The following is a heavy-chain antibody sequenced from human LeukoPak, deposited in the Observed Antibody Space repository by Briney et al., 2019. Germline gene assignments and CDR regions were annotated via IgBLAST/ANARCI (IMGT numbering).Heavy chain of an antibody. D-gene: IGHD3-22*01. CDR2: IYYSGST. CDR3: ARGGWDSSGYYYSDYFDY. CDR1: GGSISSGGYY. V-gene: IGHV4-31*03. J-gene: IGHJ4*02. Sequence: SETLSLTCTVSGGSISSGGYYWSWIRQHPGKGLEWIGYIYYSGSTYYNPSLKSRVTISVDTSKNQFSLKLSSVTAADTAVYYCARGGWDSSGYYYSDYFDYWGQGTLVTVSS.